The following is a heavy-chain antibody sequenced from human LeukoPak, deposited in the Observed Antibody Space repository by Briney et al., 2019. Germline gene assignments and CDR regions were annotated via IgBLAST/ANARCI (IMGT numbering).Heavy chain of an antibody. D-gene: IGHD5-18*01. CDR1: GFPLSSYA. Sequence: GGSLRLFCSASGFPLSSYAMHWVRQAPGKGLEYVSAISSNGGSTYYADSVKGRFTISRDNSKNTLYLQMSSLRAEGTAVYYCVRVGYSYEKDAWGQGTLVTVSS. CDR2: ISSNGGST. CDR3: VRVGYSYEKDA. V-gene: IGHV3-64D*06. J-gene: IGHJ4*02.